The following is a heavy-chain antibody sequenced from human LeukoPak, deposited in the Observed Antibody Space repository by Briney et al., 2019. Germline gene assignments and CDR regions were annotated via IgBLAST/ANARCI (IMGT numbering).Heavy chain of an antibody. V-gene: IGHV6-1*01. J-gene: IGHJ4*02. D-gene: IGHD7-27*01. CDR2: TYYRSKRYY. CDR1: GDSVSSNNAA. Sequence: SQTLSLTCAISGDSVSSNNAAWNWIRQSPSRGLEWLGRTYYRSKRYYHYAVSVKSRITIKPDTSKNRFSLQLNFVTPDDTAVYYCVRSHNGDIDYWGQGTLVTVSS. CDR3: VRSHNGDIDY.